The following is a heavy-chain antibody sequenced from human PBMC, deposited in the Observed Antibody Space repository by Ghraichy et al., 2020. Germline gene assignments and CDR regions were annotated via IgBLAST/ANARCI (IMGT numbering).Heavy chain of an antibody. J-gene: IGHJ4*02. CDR3: ARVKYDFWSGCFDY. Sequence: GGSLRLSCAAAGFTVSSYWMSWVRQAPGKGLEWVANIKQDGSEKYYVDSVKGRFTISRDNAKNSLYLQMNSLRAEDTAVYYCARVKYDFWSGCFDYWGQGTLVTVSS. CDR2: IKQDGSEK. CDR1: GFTVSSYW. V-gene: IGHV3-7*03. D-gene: IGHD3-3*01.